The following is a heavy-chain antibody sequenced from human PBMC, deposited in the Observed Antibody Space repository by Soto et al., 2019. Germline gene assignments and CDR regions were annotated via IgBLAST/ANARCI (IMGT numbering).Heavy chain of an antibody. Sequence: QVQLLQSGAEVKKPGASVKVSCKDSGYTFTDYSFSWVRQAPGQGLEWRGWITAYNGNTNYAQKFQGRVTMTTDTFTRPDYMELRSLKSDDTAIYYCARSLVVETTGGEAYYFDSWGQSNVVTVSS. CDR1: GYTFTDYS. CDR3: ARSLVVETTGGEAYYFDS. CDR2: ITAYNGNT. D-gene: IGHD2-21*02. V-gene: IGHV1-18*01. J-gene: IGHJ4*02.